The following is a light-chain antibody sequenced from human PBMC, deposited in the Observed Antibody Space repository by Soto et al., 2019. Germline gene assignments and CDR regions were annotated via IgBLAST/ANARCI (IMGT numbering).Light chain of an antibody. V-gene: IGKV1-5*03. CDR1: QSISDW. Sequence: DIQMTQSPSTLSASVGDRVTITCRASQSISDWLAWYQQKPGKAPKLLIYKASTLVNGVPSRFIGTGSETEFTRTLTSLQPDDSATYYCQQYSGYSGLTFGGGTQVVIK. CDR3: QQYSGYSGLT. J-gene: IGKJ4*01. CDR2: KAS.